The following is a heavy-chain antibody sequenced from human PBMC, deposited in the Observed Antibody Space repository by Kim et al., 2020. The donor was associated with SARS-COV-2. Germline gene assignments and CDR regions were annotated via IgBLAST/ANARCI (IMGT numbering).Heavy chain of an antibody. CDR2: VYYGRIA. CDR3: ARHPSFYYGMDA. D-gene: IGHD3-10*01. Sequence: SETLSLTCSGVTSGRYYWGWVRQPPGKGLEWIGSVYYGRIAYYNPFHESRATISVNTSKNHLSLTLTSVTAADTAVYLCARHPSFYYGMDAWGQGTTVTVSS. V-gene: IGHV4-39*01. CDR1: TSGRYY. J-gene: IGHJ6*02.